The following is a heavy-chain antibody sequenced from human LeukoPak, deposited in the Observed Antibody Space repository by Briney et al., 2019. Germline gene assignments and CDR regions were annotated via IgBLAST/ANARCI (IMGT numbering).Heavy chain of an antibody. J-gene: IGHJ6*02. V-gene: IGHV1-46*01. Sequence: ASVKVSCKASGYTFTSYYMHWVRQAPGQGLEWMGIINPSGGSTSYAQKFQGRVTMTRDTSTSTVYMELSSLRSEDTAVYYCARDDYGDRYYYYGMDVWGQGTTVTVSS. CDR2: INPSGGST. CDR1: GYTFTSYY. CDR3: ARDDYGDRYYYYGMDV. D-gene: IGHD4-17*01.